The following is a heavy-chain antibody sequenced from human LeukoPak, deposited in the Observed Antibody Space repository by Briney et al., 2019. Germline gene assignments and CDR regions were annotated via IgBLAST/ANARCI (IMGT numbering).Heavy chain of an antibody. D-gene: IGHD6-13*01. CDR1: GGSISSYY. J-gene: IGHJ4*02. CDR3: ARVSLAGSIDY. Sequence: KPSETLSLTCTVSGGSISSYYWSWIRQPPGKGLEWIGYIYYSGSTNYNPSLKSRVTISVDTSKNQFSLKLSSVTAADTAAYYCARVSLAGSIDYWGQGTLVTVSS. V-gene: IGHV4-59*08. CDR2: IYYSGST.